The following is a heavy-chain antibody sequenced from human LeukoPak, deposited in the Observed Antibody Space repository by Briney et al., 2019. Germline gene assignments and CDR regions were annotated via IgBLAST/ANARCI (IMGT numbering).Heavy chain of an antibody. CDR3: AKSRALHEIDY. J-gene: IGHJ4*02. V-gene: IGHV3-23*01. CDR1: GFAFSTYA. CDR2: ISGSGGST. Sequence: AGGSLRLSCAASGFAFSTYAMSWVRQAPGKGLEWVSGISGSGGSTYYADSVKGRFTISRDNSKNTLYLQMNSLIAGDTAIYYCAKSRALHEIDYWGQGTLVTVSS. D-gene: IGHD2-2*01.